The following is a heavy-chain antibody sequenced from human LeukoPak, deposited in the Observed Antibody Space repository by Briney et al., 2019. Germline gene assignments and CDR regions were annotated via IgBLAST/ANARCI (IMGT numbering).Heavy chain of an antibody. Sequence: QAGGSLRLSCAASGFTFSSYSMNWVCQAPGKGLEWVSYISSSSSTIYYADSVKGRFTISRDNAKNSLYLQMNSLRAEDTAVYYCARGGSGYCFDYWGQGTLVTVSS. D-gene: IGHD3-22*01. CDR2: ISSSSSTI. J-gene: IGHJ4*02. V-gene: IGHV3-48*01. CDR3: ARGGSGYCFDY. CDR1: GFTFSSYS.